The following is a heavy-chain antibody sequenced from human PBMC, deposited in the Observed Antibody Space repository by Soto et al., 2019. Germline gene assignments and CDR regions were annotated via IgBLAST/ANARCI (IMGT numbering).Heavy chain of an antibody. Sequence: GGSLRLSCAASGFTFSSYAMSWVRQAPGKGLEWVSAISGSGGSTYYADSVKGRFTISRDNSKNTLYLQMNSLRAEDKAVYYCAKTPFDFWSGYSPPYYFDYWGQGTLVTVSS. V-gene: IGHV3-23*01. CDR3: AKTPFDFWSGYSPPYYFDY. CDR2: ISGSGGST. CDR1: GFTFSSYA. J-gene: IGHJ4*02. D-gene: IGHD3-3*01.